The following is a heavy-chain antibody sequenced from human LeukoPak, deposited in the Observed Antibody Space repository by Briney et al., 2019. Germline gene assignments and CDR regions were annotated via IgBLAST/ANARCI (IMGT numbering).Heavy chain of an antibody. CDR2: INHSGST. V-gene: IGHV4-34*01. D-gene: IGHD3-3*01. Sequence: SETLALTCAVYGGSFSGYYWSWIRQPPGKGPEGIWEINHSGSTNYNPSLKSRVTISVDTSKNQFSLKLSSVTAADTAVYYCARDGLRFLEWSVGGFDYWGQGTLVTVSS. CDR1: GGSFSGYY. CDR3: ARDGLRFLEWSVGGFDY. J-gene: IGHJ4*02.